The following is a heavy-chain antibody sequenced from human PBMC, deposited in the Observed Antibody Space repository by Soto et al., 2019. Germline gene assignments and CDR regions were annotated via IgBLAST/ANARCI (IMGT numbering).Heavy chain of an antibody. CDR2: IYYSGST. J-gene: IGHJ4*02. V-gene: IGHV4-59*01. CDR1: GGSISSYY. Sequence: QVQLQESGPGLVKPSETLSLTCTVSGGSISSYYWSWIRQPPGKGLEWIGYIYYSGSTNYNPSLKSRVTISVDTSKNQFSLKLSSVTAADTAVYYCGGGDGYNSTYWGQGTLVTVSS. D-gene: IGHD5-12*01. CDR3: GGGDGYNSTY.